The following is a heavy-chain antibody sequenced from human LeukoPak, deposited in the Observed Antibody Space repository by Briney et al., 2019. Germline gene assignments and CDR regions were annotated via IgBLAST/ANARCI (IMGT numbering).Heavy chain of an antibody. CDR1: GFTFSDYW. Sequence: PGGSLRLSCVASGFTFSDYWMTWVRQAPGKGLEWVANIKQDGSEKYYVDSVKGRFTISRDNAKNSLYLQMNTLRAEDTAVYYCARGFPVDYWGQGTLVTVSS. CDR2: IKQDGSEK. D-gene: IGHD2-21*01. J-gene: IGHJ4*02. CDR3: ARGFPVDY. V-gene: IGHV3-7*01.